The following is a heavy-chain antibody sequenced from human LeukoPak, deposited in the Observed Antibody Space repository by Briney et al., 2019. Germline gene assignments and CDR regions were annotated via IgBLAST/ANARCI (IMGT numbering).Heavy chain of an antibody. J-gene: IGHJ4*02. CDR2: SKSKAGGGTV. D-gene: IGHD1-26*01. CDR1: GFTFSDVW. CDR3: TAGGDGTYSSDY. Sequence: GGSLRLSCSASGFTFSDVWMSWVRQAPGKGLEWFGRSKSKAGGGTVDIAAPGQGRFTISRDDSKTTLSLQMNSLEIEDTAVYYCTAGGDGTYSSDYWGQGTLVTVSS. V-gene: IGHV3-15*01.